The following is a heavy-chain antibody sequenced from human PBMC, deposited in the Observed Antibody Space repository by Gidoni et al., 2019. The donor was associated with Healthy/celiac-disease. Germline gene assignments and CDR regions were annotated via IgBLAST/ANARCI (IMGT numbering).Heavy chain of an antibody. CDR3: ARALSSSWSLTYYYYYGMDV. D-gene: IGHD6-13*01. CDR2: ISSSSSYT. V-gene: IGHV3-11*05. Sequence: QVQLVESGGGLVKPGGSLRLSCASSGFTFSDYYLNWIRQAPGKGLEWVSYISSSSSYTNYADSVKGRFTISRDNAKNSLYLQMNSLRAEDTAVYYCARALSSSWSLTYYYYYGMDVWGQGTTVTVSS. J-gene: IGHJ6*02. CDR1: GFTFSDYY.